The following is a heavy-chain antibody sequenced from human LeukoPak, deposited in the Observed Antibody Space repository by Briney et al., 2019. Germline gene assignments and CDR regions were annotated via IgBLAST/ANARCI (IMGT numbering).Heavy chain of an antibody. J-gene: IGHJ4*02. D-gene: IGHD2-2*01. CDR2: IHGSGGAT. CDR1: GFIFANYA. V-gene: IGHV3-23*01. CDR3: ARIMPPGFDY. Sequence: GGSLRLSCAASGFIFANYAMSWVRQAPGKGLEWVSSIHGSGGATFYADSVKGRFTISRDNAKNSLYLQMNSLRAEDTAVYYCARIMPPGFDYWGQGTLVTVSS.